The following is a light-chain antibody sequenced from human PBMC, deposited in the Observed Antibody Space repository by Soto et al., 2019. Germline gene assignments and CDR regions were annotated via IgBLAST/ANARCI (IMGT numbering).Light chain of an antibody. J-gene: IGKJ2*01. Sequence: AIQMTQSPSSLSASVGDTVTFTCRASQAIRNDLGWFQQRPGKPPKLLIYGISILQTGVPSRFSGSGSGTDFSLTVDSLQPEDTATYYCQQYDHPPYTFGQGTKLEIK. CDR3: QQYDHPPYT. CDR1: QAIRND. V-gene: IGKV1-6*01. CDR2: GIS.